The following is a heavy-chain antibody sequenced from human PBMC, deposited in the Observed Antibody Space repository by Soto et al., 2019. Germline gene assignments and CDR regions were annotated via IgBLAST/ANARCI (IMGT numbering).Heavy chain of an antibody. Sequence: SVKVSCKASGYTFTSYAMNWVRQAPGQGLEWMGWINTNTGNPTYAQGFTGRFVFSLDTSVSTAYLQICSLKAEDTAVYYCASADGSSWYSDAFDIWGQGTMVTVSS. J-gene: IGHJ3*02. CDR3: ASADGSSWYSDAFDI. D-gene: IGHD6-13*01. V-gene: IGHV7-4-1*01. CDR1: GYTFTSYA. CDR2: INTNTGNP.